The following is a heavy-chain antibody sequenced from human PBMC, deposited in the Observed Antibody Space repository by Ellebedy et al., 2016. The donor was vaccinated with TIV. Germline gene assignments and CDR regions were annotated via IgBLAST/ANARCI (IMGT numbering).Heavy chain of an antibody. D-gene: IGHD3-10*01. CDR3: AKDRGSSGNNWFDP. Sequence: GESLKISXAGSGFSFSSYVMTWVRQAPGKGLDWVSAVSANGGSTYYADSVKGRFTISRDNSKNTLYLQMNSLRAEDTAVYYCAKDRGSSGNNWFDPWGQGTLVTVSS. CDR1: GFSFSSYV. CDR2: VSANGGST. J-gene: IGHJ5*02. V-gene: IGHV3-23*01.